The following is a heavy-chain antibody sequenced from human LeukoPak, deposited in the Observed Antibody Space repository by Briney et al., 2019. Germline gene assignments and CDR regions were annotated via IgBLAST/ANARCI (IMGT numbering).Heavy chain of an antibody. CDR2: IIPIFGTP. CDR1: GYTFTSYG. Sequence: SVKVSCKASGYTFTSYGITWVRQAPGQGLEWMGRIIPIFGTPDYAQKFQGRVTITADESTSTAYMELSRLRFEDTAVYYCARQGYTNNLGGYFGDKDDGFDLWGQGTMVTVSS. D-gene: IGHD3-9*01. J-gene: IGHJ3*01. CDR3: ARQGYTNNLGGYFGDKDDGFDL. V-gene: IGHV1-69*13.